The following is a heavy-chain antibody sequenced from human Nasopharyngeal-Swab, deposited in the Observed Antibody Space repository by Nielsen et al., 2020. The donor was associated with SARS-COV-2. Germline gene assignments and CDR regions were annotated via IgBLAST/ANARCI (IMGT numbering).Heavy chain of an antibody. CDR2: ISSSSSYI. V-gene: IGHV3-21*04. Sequence: WIRQPPGKGLEWVSSISSSSSYIYYADSVKGRFTISRDNAKNSLYLQMSSLRSEDTAVYYCARDLVCSGGSCYRYYYYYGMDVWGQGTTVTVSS. D-gene: IGHD2-15*01. J-gene: IGHJ6*02. CDR3: ARDLVCSGGSCYRYYYYYGMDV.